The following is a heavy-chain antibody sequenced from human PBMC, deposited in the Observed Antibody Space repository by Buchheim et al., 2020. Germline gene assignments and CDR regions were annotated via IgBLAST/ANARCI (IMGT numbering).Heavy chain of an antibody. J-gene: IGHJ6*02. CDR2: IDWDEDE. CDR1: GFSLSTNRMC. Sequence: QVTLRESGPALVKPTQTLTLTCSFSGFSLSTNRMCVSWMRQPPGKALEWLARIDWDEDEYYSASLRARLTISKDTSRNQVVLTLTNVGPAYTGTYYCARSPTDYFYQYGMDVWGQGTT. V-gene: IGHV2-70*15. CDR3: ARSPTDYFYQYGMDV.